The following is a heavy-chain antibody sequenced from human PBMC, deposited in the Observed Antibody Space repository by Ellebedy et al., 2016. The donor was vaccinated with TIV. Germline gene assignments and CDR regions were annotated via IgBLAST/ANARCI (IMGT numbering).Heavy chain of an antibody. CDR2: IYPGDSDI. D-gene: IGHD1-26*01. CDR1: GYRFTSYW. V-gene: IGHV5-51*01. CDR3: ARHKSGSFRSAFDI. J-gene: IGHJ3*02. Sequence: PGGSLRLSCKGSGYRFTSYWIGWVRQMPGKGLEWMGSIYPGDSDIRYSPSFQGQVTISADKSISTAYLQWSSLKASDTAIYYCARHKSGSFRSAFDIWGQGTMVTVSS.